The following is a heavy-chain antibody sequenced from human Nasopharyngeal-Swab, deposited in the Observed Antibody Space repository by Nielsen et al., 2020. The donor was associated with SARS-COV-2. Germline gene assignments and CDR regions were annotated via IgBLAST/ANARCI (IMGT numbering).Heavy chain of an antibody. D-gene: IGHD2-8*01. CDR1: GFTFNSYS. J-gene: IGHJ6*03. CDR2: ISYDGSNK. V-gene: IGHV3-30*18. CDR3: AKVLGVYYYMDV. Sequence: GESLKISCAGSGFTFNSYSMIWVRQVPGKGLEWVAVISYDGSNKYYADSVKGRFTISRDNSKNTLYLQMNSLRAEDTAVYYCAKVLGVYYYMDVWGKGTTVTVSS.